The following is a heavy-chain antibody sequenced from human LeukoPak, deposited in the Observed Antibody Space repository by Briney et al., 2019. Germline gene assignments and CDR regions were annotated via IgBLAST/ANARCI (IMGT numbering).Heavy chain of an antibody. CDR3: ARITTRYFDY. CDR2: ISSSSSYI. Sequence: GGSLRLSCAASGFTFSSYSMNWVRQAPRKGREWVSSISSSSSYIYYADSVKGRFTISRDNAKNSLYLQMNSLRAEDTAVYYCARITTRYFDYWGQGTLVTVSS. V-gene: IGHV3-21*01. D-gene: IGHD1-1*01. J-gene: IGHJ4*02. CDR1: GFTFSSYS.